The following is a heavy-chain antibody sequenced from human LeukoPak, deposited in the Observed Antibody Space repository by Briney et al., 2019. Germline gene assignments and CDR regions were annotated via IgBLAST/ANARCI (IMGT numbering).Heavy chain of an antibody. D-gene: IGHD3-10*01. V-gene: IGHV1-46*01. J-gene: IGHJ4*02. CDR1: GYTLTSYY. CDR2: INPSGGST. Sequence: ASVKVSCKASGYTLTSYYMHWVRQAPGQGLEWMGIINPSGGSTSYAQKFQGRVTMTRDTSTSTVYMELSSLRSEDTAVYYCARAPITMVRGVNFDYWGQGTLVTVSS. CDR3: ARAPITMVRGVNFDY.